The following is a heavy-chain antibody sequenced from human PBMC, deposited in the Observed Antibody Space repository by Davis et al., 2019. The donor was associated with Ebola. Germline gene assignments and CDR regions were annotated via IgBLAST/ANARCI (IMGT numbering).Heavy chain of an antibody. CDR1: GFTFSSYG. CDR2: ISYDGSNK. Sequence: PGGSLRLSCAASGFTFSSYGMHWVRQAPGKGLEWVAVISYDGSNKYYADSVKGRFTISRDNAKNSLYLQMNSLRAEDTAVYYCARDLFFLWGQGTLVTVSS. V-gene: IGHV3-30*03. D-gene: IGHD2/OR15-2a*01. CDR3: ARDLFFL. J-gene: IGHJ4*02.